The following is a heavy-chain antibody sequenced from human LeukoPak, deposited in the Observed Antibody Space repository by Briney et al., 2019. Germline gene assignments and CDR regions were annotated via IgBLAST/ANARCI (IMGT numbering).Heavy chain of an antibody. CDR1: GFTFSSYA. J-gene: IGHJ4*02. CDR3: AKDDGYSSSWYPTFFDY. V-gene: IGHV3-23*01. D-gene: IGHD6-13*01. Sequence: GGSLRLSCAASGFTFSSYAMSWVRQAPGKGLEWVSAISGSGGSTYYADSVKGRFTISRDNTKNTLYLQMNSLRAEDTAVYYCAKDDGYSSSWYPTFFDYWGQGTLVTVSS. CDR2: ISGSGGST.